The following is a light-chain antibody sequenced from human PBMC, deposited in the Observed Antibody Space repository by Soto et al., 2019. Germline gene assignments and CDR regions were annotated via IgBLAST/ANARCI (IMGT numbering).Light chain of an antibody. V-gene: IGKV3-15*01. Sequence: EIVMTQSPATLSVSPGERATLSCRASQSLSNKLAWYQQKPGQAPRLLIYGASTRATGIPARFSGSGSGTDFTLTINRLEPEDFAVYYCQLYGISPHFGQGTRLEIK. CDR2: GAS. CDR3: QLYGISPH. CDR1: QSLSNK. J-gene: IGKJ5*01.